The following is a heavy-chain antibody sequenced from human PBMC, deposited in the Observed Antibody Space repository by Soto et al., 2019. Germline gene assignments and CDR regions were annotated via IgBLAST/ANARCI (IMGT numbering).Heavy chain of an antibody. Sequence: QLQLQESGPGLVKPSETLSLTCTVSGGSISSSSYYWGWIRQPPGKGLEWIGSIYYSGSTYYNPSLKSRVTISVDTSKNQFSLKLSSVTAADTAVYHCASLHYSGSFLDAFDIWGQGTMVTVSS. J-gene: IGHJ3*02. CDR1: GGSISSSSYY. CDR3: ASLHYSGSFLDAFDI. V-gene: IGHV4-39*01. CDR2: IYYSGST. D-gene: IGHD1-26*01.